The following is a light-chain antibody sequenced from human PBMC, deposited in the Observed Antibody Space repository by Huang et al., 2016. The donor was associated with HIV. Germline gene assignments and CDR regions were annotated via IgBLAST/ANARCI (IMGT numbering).Light chain of an antibody. CDR3: QQYNNWPLYT. CDR1: QSVSRN. J-gene: IGKJ2*01. Sequence: EIVMTQSPATLSVSPGERATLSCRASQSVSRNLAWYQQKPGQAPSLLIYGASTRATGIPARFSGSGSGTEFTLTISRLQSEDFAVYYCQQYNNWPLYTFGQGTKLEIK. V-gene: IGKV3-15*01. CDR2: GAS.